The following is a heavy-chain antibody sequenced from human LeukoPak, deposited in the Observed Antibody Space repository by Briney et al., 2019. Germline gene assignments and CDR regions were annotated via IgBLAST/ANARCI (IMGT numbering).Heavy chain of an antibody. CDR3: ARDGLGFDY. D-gene: IGHD3-10*01. CDR2: ISSSSSTI. Sequence: GGSLRLSCAASGFTFNTYSMNWVRQAPGKGLEWVSYISSSSSTIYYADSVKGRFTISRDNAKNSLYLQMNSLRAEDTAVYYCARDGLGFDYWGQGTLVTVSS. CDR1: GFTFNTYS. V-gene: IGHV3-48*01. J-gene: IGHJ4*02.